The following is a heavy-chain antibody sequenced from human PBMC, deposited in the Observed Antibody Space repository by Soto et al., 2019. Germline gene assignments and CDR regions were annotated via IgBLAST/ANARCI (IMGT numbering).Heavy chain of an antibody. V-gene: IGHV3-48*02. J-gene: IGHJ4*02. CDR1: GFTFSSYS. CDR3: ARAGIVLMVYAAYYFDY. Sequence: EVQLVESGGGSVQPGGSLRLSCAASGFTFSSYSMNWVRQAPGKGLEWVSYISSSSSTIYYADSVKGRFTISRDNAKNSLYLQMNSLRDEDTAVYYCARAGIVLMVYAAYYFDYWGQGTLVTVSS. CDR2: ISSSSSTI. D-gene: IGHD2-8*01.